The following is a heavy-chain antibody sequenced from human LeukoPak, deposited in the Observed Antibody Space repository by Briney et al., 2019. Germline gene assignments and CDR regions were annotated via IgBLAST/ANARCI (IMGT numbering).Heavy chain of an antibody. Sequence: SETLSLTCSVSLGSISSYYWSWIRQPPGKGLEWIGYIYYSGSTNYNPSLKSRVTISVDTSKNQFSLKLSSVTAADTAVYYCARHPYWYFDLWGRGTLVTVSS. CDR2: IYYSGST. J-gene: IGHJ2*01. CDR1: LGSISSYY. V-gene: IGHV4-59*01. CDR3: ARHPYWYFDL.